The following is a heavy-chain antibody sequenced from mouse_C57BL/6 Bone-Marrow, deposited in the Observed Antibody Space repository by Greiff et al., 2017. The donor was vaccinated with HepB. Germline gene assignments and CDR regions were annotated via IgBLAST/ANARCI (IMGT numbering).Heavy chain of an antibody. CDR1: GYTFTSYW. CDR2: IHPNSGST. D-gene: IGHD2-12*01. CDR3: ARRRLLYYYAMDY. J-gene: IGHJ4*01. Sequence: QVQLQQPGAELVKPWASVKLSCKASGYTFTSYWMHWVKQRPGQGLEWIGMIHPNSGSTNYNEKFKSKATLTVDKSSSTAYMQLSSLTSEDSAVYYCARRRLLYYYAMDYWGQGTSVTVSS. V-gene: IGHV1-64*01.